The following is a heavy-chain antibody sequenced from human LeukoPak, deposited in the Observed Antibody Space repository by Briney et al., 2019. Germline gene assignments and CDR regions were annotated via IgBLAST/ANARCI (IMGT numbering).Heavy chain of an antibody. D-gene: IGHD2-2*01. V-gene: IGHV4-34*01. J-gene: IGHJ4*02. CDR2: INHSGST. CDR1: GGSFSGYY. Sequence: SETLSLTCAVYGGSFSGYYWSWIRQPPGKGLEWIGEINHSGSTNYNPSLKSRVTISVDTSKNQFSLKLSSVTAADTAVYYCARDYCSSTSCYADYWGQGTLVTVS. CDR3: ARDYCSSTSCYADY.